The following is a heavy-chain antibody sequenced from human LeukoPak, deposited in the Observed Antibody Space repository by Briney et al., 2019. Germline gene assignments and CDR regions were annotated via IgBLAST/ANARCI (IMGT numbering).Heavy chain of an antibody. J-gene: IGHJ4*02. CDR3: ARGSYLDY. CDR2: SSAYNGNT. Sequence: ASVKVSCKASGYTFTNYGITWVRQAPGQGLEWMGWSSAYNGNTNYAQKLQDRVTMTTDTSRTTAYMELRGLRSDDTAVYYCARGSYLDYWGQGTLVTVSS. CDR1: GYTFTNYG. V-gene: IGHV1-18*01.